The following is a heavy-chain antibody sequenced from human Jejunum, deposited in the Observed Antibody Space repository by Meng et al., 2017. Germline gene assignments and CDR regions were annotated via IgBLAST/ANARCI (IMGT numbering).Heavy chain of an antibody. Sequence: GESLKISCAASGFTFKNAWMNWVRPAPGKGLEWVGSIKTNTDGGTIDYAAPVKGRFIISRDDSQNTMYLQMNSLKIEDTAVYFCASWLNSWGQGTLVTVSS. J-gene: IGHJ5*02. CDR2: IKTNTDGGTI. CDR1: GFTFKNAW. CDR3: ASWLNS. D-gene: IGHD3-16*01. V-gene: IGHV3-15*01.